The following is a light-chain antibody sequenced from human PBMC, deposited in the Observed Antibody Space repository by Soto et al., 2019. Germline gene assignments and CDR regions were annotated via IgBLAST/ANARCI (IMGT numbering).Light chain of an antibody. J-gene: IGLJ2*01. Sequence: SALTQPASVSGSPGQSIAISCTGTSSDVGAYTYVSWYQRHPGKAPKLVIYDVSKRPSGVSYRFSGSKSGNTASLIISGLQAEDEADYYCSSYTRTSTVVFGGGTKLTVL. CDR3: SSYTRTSTVV. CDR1: SSDVGAYTY. V-gene: IGLV2-14*03. CDR2: DVS.